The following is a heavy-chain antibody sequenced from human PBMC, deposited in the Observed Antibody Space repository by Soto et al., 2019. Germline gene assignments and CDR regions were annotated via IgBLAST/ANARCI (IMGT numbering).Heavy chain of an antibody. Sequence: GGSLRLSCAASGFTFSSHGMRWVRQAPGKGLEWVSAISGSGGSTYYADSVKGRFTISRDNSKNTLYLQMNSLRAEDTAVYYCAKSLSYYDSSGYYGYYYYGMDVWGQGTTVTVSS. D-gene: IGHD3-22*01. CDR3: AKSLSYYDSSGYYGYYYYGMDV. CDR1: GFTFSSHG. V-gene: IGHV3-23*01. CDR2: ISGSGGST. J-gene: IGHJ6*02.